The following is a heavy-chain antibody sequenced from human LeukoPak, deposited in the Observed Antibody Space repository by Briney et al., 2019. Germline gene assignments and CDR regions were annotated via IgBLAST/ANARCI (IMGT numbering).Heavy chain of an antibody. D-gene: IGHD3-22*01. Sequence: ASVKVSCKASGYTFTDDYVHWVRQAPGQGLEWMGWINPSSGVTNYAQKFQGRVTMTRDTSISTAYMELSRLRSDDTAVYYCAKSSWGYYYDSSDPYFDYWGQGTLVTVSS. V-gene: IGHV1-2*02. CDR2: INPSSGVT. J-gene: IGHJ4*02. CDR3: AKSSWGYYYDSSDPYFDY. CDR1: GYTFTDDY.